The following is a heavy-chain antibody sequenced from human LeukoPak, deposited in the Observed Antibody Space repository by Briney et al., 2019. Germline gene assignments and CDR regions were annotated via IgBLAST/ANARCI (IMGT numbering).Heavy chain of an antibody. CDR2: ISTRSSYI. CDR3: ARSAGVVSGYYFDY. V-gene: IGHV3-21*01. J-gene: IGHJ4*02. CDR1: GYTFSSFG. D-gene: IGHD3-22*01. Sequence: GGSLRLSCAASGYTFSSFGMNWVRQVPGKGLEWASSISTRSSYIYYADSMKGRFTISRDNTKNSLYLQMNSLRAEDTAVYYCARSAGVVSGYYFDYWGQGSLVTVSS.